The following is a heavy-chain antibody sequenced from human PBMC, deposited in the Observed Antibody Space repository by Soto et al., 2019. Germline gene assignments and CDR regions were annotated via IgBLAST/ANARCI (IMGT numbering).Heavy chain of an antibody. CDR1: GGTFSSYT. Sequence: QVQLVQSGAEVKKPGSSVKVSCKGSGGTFSSYTISWVRQAPGQGLEWMGRIIPILGIANYAQKFQGRVTITADKSTSTTYMDLSSLRSEDTAVYYCAIDYDYIWGSSGRLDYWGQGTLATVSS. D-gene: IGHD3-16*01. V-gene: IGHV1-69*02. J-gene: IGHJ4*02. CDR2: IIPILGIA. CDR3: AIDYDYIWGSSGRLDY.